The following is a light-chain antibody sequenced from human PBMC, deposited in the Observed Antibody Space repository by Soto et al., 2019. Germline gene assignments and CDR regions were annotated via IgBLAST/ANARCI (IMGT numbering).Light chain of an antibody. CDR1: QSINNY. J-gene: IGKJ4*01. CDR3: QQRTYWPPLT. Sequence: EIVLLQSPAPLSLSPGARATLSCSASQSINNYLAWYQQKPGQAPRLLIYDASNRASGIPVRFSCYGSGTDFTLTISSLEPEDFAIYYCQQRTYWPPLTIGGGTRVE. V-gene: IGKV3-11*01. CDR2: DAS.